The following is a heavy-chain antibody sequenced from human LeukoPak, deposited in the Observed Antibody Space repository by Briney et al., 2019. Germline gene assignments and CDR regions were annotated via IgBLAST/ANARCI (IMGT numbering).Heavy chain of an antibody. V-gene: IGHV3-9*01. CDR1: GFTFDNYA. CDR2: ISWNSGSI. CDR3: ARAPNVSVGYCSSASCQADY. J-gene: IGHJ4*02. Sequence: PGRSLRLSCAASGFTFDNYAMHWVRQAPGKGLEWVSGISWNSGSIGYADSVKGRFTISRDNARISVHLQMNSLGVEDTAVYYCARAPNVSVGYCSSASCQADYWGQGTLVTVSS. D-gene: IGHD2-2*01.